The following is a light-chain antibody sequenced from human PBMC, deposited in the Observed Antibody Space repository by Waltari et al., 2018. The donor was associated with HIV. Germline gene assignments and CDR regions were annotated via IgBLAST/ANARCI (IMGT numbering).Light chain of an antibody. CDR1: SSDVGDYTY. V-gene: IGLV2-8*01. Sequence: QSALTQPPSASGSPGQSVTISCTGTSSDVGDYTYVSWYQQPPGKAPKLMIYEVSKRPSGVPARFSGSKSGNTASLTVSGLQAEDEAEYYCWSYAGSNNPVIFGGGTKLTVL. J-gene: IGLJ2*01. CDR2: EVS. CDR3: WSYAGSNNPVI.